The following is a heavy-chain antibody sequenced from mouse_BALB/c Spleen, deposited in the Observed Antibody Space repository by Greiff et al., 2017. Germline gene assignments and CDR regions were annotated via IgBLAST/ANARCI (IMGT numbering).Heavy chain of an antibody. V-gene: IGHV5-12-2*01. Sequence: EVQVVESGGGLVQPGGSLKLSCAASGFTFSSYSMSWVRQTPEKRLEWVAYISNGGGSTYYPDTVKGRFTISRDNAKNTLYLQMSSLKSEDTAMYYCARHDGSCYDYAMDYWGQGTSVTVSS. J-gene: IGHJ4*01. CDR3: ARHDGSCYDYAMDY. D-gene: IGHD1-1*01. CDR2: ISNGGGST. CDR1: GFTFSSYS.